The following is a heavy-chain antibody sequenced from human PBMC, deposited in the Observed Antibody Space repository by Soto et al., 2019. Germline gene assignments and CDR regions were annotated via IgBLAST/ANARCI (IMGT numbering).Heavy chain of an antibody. CDR1: GFSLSTSGVG. CDR3: AHRPDYGGNTNWFDP. Sequence: QITLKESGPTLVKPTQTLTLTCTFSGFSLSTSGVGVGWIRQPPGKALEWLALIYWNDDKRYSPSLKSRLTITKDTSKNQVVLTMTNMDPVDTATYYCAHRPDYGGNTNWFDPWGQGTLVTVSS. V-gene: IGHV2-5*01. CDR2: IYWNDDK. D-gene: IGHD4-17*01. J-gene: IGHJ5*02.